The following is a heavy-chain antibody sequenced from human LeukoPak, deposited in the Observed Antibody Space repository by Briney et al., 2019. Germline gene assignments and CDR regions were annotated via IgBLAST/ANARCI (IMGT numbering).Heavy chain of an antibody. CDR2: ISGSGGST. J-gene: IGHJ6*02. V-gene: IGHV3-23*01. Sequence: GGSLRLSCAASGFTFSSYAMSWVRQAPGKGLEWVSAISGSGGSTYYADSVKGRFTISRDNSKNTLYLQMNSLRAEDTAVYYCTSLRPYYYYGMDVWGQGTTVTVSS. CDR3: TSLRPYYYYGMDV. CDR1: GFTFSSYA.